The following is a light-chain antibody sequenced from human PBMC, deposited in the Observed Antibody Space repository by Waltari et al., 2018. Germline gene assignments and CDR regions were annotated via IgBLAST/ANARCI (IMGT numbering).Light chain of an antibody. CDR2: WAS. CDR3: QQYYSTPPT. J-gene: IGKJ4*01. V-gene: IGKV4-1*01. CDR1: QSVLHSPNNRNY. Sequence: DIVMTQSPDSLAVSLGERATINCKSSQSVLHSPNNRNYLAWYQQKPGQPPKLLISWASTRESGVPDRFSGSGSATDFTLTISSLQAEDVAVYYCQQYYSTPPTFGGGTKVEIK.